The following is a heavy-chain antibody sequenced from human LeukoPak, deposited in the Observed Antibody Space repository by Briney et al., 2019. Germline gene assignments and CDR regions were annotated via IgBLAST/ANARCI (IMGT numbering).Heavy chain of an antibody. CDR3: ARARFCGGDCYATADY. D-gene: IGHD2-21*02. V-gene: IGHV1-69*05. J-gene: IGHJ4*02. CDR1: GGTFSSYA. CDR2: IIPIFGTA. Sequence: SVKVSCKASGGTFSSYAISWVRQAPGQGLEWMGGIIPIFGTANYAQKFQGRVTITTDESTSTAYMELSSLRSEDTAVYYCARARFCGGDCYATADYWGQGTLVTVSS.